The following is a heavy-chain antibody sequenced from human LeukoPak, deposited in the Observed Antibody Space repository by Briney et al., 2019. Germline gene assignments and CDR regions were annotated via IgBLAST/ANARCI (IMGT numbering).Heavy chain of an antibody. J-gene: IGHJ4*02. Sequence: GGSLRLSCAASGFTFSSYGMHWVRQAPGKGLEWVAVISYDGSNKYYVDSVKDRFTISRDNSKNTLYLQMNSLRAEDTAVYYCAKDRGYSYGYGFDYWGQGTLVTVSS. CDR3: AKDRGYSYGYGFDY. D-gene: IGHD5-18*01. V-gene: IGHV3-30*18. CDR1: GFTFSSYG. CDR2: ISYDGSNK.